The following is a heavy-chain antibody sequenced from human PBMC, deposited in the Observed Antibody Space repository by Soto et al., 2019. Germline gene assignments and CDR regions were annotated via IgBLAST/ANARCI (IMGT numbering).Heavy chain of an antibody. Sequence: QVQLVESGGGVVQPGMSLRLSCAASGFTFSSYGTHWVRQAAGTGLEWVAVIWYDGSNKYYADSVKGRFTISRDNSKNTLHLQRIRLRAEYTAVYYCARDGASTYQLPSKWLDPWGPGTRVSVSS. CDR2: IWYDGSNK. CDR3: ARDGASTYQLPSKWLDP. CDR1: GFTFSSYG. V-gene: IGHV3-33*01. J-gene: IGHJ5*02. D-gene: IGHD2-2*01.